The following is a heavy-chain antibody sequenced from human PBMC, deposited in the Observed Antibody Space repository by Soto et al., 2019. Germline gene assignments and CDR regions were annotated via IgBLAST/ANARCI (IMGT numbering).Heavy chain of an antibody. J-gene: IGHJ3*02. CDR1: GGTFSSYT. V-gene: IGHV1-69*02. Sequence: QVQLVQSGAEVKKPGSSVKVSCKASGGTFSSYTISWVRQAPGQGLEWMGRIIPILGIANYAQKFQGRVTITADKSTSTAYMELTSLRSEDTAVYYCAVLAVAAQRYAFDIWGQGTMVTVSS. D-gene: IGHD6-19*01. CDR2: IIPILGIA. CDR3: AVLAVAAQRYAFDI.